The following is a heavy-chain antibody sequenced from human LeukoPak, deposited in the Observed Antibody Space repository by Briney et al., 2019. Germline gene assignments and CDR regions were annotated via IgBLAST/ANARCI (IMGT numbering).Heavy chain of an antibody. CDR1: GFTFSSYE. CDR3: ARGFTGWVTSPIDY. V-gene: IGHV3-48*03. J-gene: IGHJ4*02. CDR2: ISSSGTTI. D-gene: IGHD2-2*01. Sequence: PGGSLRLSCAASGFTFSSYEMNWVRQAPGKGLEWVSYISSSGTTIYYADFVKGRFTISRDNAKKSLYLQMNSLRAEDTAVYYCARGFTGWVTSPIDYWGQGTLVTVSS.